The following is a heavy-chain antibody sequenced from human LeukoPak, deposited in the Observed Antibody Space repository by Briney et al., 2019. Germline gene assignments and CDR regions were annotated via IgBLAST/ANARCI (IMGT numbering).Heavy chain of an antibody. CDR1: GGSISSSSYY. CDR3: ARRISGPMGITLVYHMDV. V-gene: IGHV4-39*01. Sequence: PSETLSLTCTVSGGSISSSSYYWGWIRQPPGKGLEWIGSIYYSGSTYYNPSLKSRVTISLDTSKNQFSLKLSSVTAADTAVYYCARRISGPMGITLVYHMDVWGKGTTVTVSS. J-gene: IGHJ6*03. CDR2: IYYSGST. D-gene: IGHD3-10*01.